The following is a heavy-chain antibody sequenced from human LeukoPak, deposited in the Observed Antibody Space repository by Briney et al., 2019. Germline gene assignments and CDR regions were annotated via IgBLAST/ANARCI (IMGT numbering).Heavy chain of an antibody. J-gene: IGHJ6*03. CDR2: ISWSSGSI. Sequence: AGRSLRLSCAASGFTFDDYAMHWVRQAPGKGLEWVSGISWSSGSIGYADSVKGRFTISRDNAKNSLYLQMNSLRAEDMALYYCAKDIGNSYYYYHMDLWAKGPTVTVSS. CDR3: AKDIGNSYYYYHMDL. D-gene: IGHD2/OR15-2a*01. V-gene: IGHV3-9*03. CDR1: GFTFDDYA.